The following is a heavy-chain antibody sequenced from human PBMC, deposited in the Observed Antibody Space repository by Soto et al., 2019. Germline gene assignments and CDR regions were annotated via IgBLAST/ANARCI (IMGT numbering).Heavy chain of an antibody. J-gene: IGHJ3*02. CDR2: ISYDGSNK. D-gene: IGHD3-22*01. CDR1: GFTFSSYA. CDR3: ARVVVITTSGAFDI. V-gene: IGHV3-30-3*01. Sequence: QVQLVESGGGVVQPGRSLRLSCAASGFTFSSYAMHWVRQAPGKGLEWVAVISYDGSNKYYADSVKGRFTISRDNSKNALYLQMNCLRAEDTAVYYCARVVVITTSGAFDIWGQGTMVTVSS.